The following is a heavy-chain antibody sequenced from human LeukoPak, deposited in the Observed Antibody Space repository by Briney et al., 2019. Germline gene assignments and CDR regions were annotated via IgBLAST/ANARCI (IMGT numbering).Heavy chain of an antibody. CDR2: IWFDGNNK. Sequence: PGGSLRLSCAASGFTFSTYGMHWVRQAPGKGLEWVAVIWFDGNNKYYADSVKGRFTISRDNSKNTLYLQMNSLRAEDTAVYYCARGPFEGAAAGLFDYWGQGALVTVSS. V-gene: IGHV3-33*08. CDR1: GFTFSTYG. J-gene: IGHJ4*02. CDR3: ARGPFEGAAAGLFDY. D-gene: IGHD6-13*01.